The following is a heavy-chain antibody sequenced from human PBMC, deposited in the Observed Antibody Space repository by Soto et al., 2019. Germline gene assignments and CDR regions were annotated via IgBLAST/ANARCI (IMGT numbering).Heavy chain of an antibody. Sequence: QVQLQESGPGLVKPSQTLSLTCTVSGGSISSGGYYWSWIRQHPGKGLEWIGYISYSGSTYYNPSLKSRVTISVDTSKNQFSLKLSSVTAADTAVYYCARSRRMVRGVIIHNWFDPWGQGTLVTVSS. CDR1: GGSISSGGYY. CDR3: ARSRRMVRGVIIHNWFDP. CDR2: ISYSGST. D-gene: IGHD3-10*01. J-gene: IGHJ5*02. V-gene: IGHV4-31*03.